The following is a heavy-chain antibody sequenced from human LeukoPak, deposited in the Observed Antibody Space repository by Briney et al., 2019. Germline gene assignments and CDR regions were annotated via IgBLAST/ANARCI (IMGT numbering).Heavy chain of an antibody. CDR1: GYTFTGYD. J-gene: IGHJ4*02. D-gene: IGHD3-10*02. Sequence: ASVKVSCKASGYTFTGYDMHWVRQAPGQGLEWMGRINPNSGGTNYAQKFQGKVTMTRDTSVSTAYMELSRLRSDDTAVYYCARDRYYYVVATTSFDYWDQGNLVTVSS. CDR3: ARDRYYYVVATTSFDY. CDR2: INPNSGGT. V-gene: IGHV1-2*06.